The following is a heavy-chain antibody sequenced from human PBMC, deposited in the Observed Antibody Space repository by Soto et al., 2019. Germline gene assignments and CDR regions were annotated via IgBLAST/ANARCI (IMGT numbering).Heavy chain of an antibody. CDR1: GGSISSGDYY. V-gene: IGHV4-30-4*01. CDR3: ARVSGTTIH. Sequence: SSETLSLTCTVSGGSISSGDYYWSWIRQPPGKGLEWIGYIYYSGSTYYNPSLKSRVTISVDTSENQFSLKLSSVTAADTAVYYCARVSGTTIHWGQGTLVTVSS. J-gene: IGHJ4*02. CDR2: IYYSGST. D-gene: IGHD1-7*01.